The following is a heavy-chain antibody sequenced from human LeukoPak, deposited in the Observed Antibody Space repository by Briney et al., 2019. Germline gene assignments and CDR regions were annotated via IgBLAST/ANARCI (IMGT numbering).Heavy chain of an antibody. CDR1: GGSFSGYY. CDR3: ARFSLAGAALDY. J-gene: IGHJ4*02. V-gene: IGHV4-34*01. Sequence: ETLSLTCAVYGGSFSGYYWSWIRQPPGKGLEWIGEINHSGSTNYNPSLKSRVTISVDTSKNQFSLKLSSVTAADTAVYYCARFSLAGAALDYWGQGTLVTVSS. D-gene: IGHD1-26*01. CDR2: INHSGST.